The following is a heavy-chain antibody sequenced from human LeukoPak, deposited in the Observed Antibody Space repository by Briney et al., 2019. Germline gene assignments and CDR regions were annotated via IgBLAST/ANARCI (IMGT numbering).Heavy chain of an antibody. CDR2: ISTYNGNT. CDR1: GGTFSSYA. CDR3: ARDRRYCGGDCPAGW. D-gene: IGHD2-21*02. J-gene: IGHJ4*02. Sequence: RASVKVSCKASGGTFSSYAISWVRQAPGQGLEWMGWISTYNGNTNYAQKLQGRVTMTTDTSTSTAYMELRSLRSDDTAVYYCARDRRYCGGDCPAGWWGQGTLVTVSS. V-gene: IGHV1-18*01.